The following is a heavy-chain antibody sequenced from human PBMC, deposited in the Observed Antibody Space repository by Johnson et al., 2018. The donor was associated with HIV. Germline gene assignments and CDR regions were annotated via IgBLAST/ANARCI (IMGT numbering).Heavy chain of an antibody. CDR3: VRARGTIFGVIIKGGASDI. CDR2: IHIDGNT. D-gene: IGHD3-3*01. J-gene: IGHJ3*02. CDR1: GVIVSSNY. Sequence: VQLVESGGGLIQPGGSLRLSCAASGVIVSSNYMTWVRQAPGKGLEWVSIIHIDGNTFYADSVRGRFTISRDDSRNTLYLQMNSLRDEDTAVYYCVRARGTIFGVIIKGGASDIWGQGTMVTVSS. V-gene: IGHV3-53*01.